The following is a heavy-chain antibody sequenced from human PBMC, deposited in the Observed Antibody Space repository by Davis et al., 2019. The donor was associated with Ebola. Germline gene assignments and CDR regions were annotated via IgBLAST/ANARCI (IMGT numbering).Heavy chain of an antibody. V-gene: IGHV1-18*01. J-gene: IGHJ6*02. CDR3: ARGSSSSYYYYGMDV. CDR2: ISAYNGNT. D-gene: IGHD2-2*01. CDR1: GYTFTSYG. Sequence: AASVKVSCKASGYTFTSYGISWVRQAPGQGLEWMGWISAYNGNTNYAQKLQGRVTMTTDTSTSTAYMELRSLRSDDTAVYYCARGSSSSYYYYGMDVWGQGTTVTVSS.